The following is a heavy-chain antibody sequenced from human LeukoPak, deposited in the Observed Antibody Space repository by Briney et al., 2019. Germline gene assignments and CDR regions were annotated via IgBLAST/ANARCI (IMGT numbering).Heavy chain of an antibody. J-gene: IGHJ4*02. CDR2: IRQDGSEK. CDR1: GFTFSSFW. D-gene: IGHD2-2*01. V-gene: IGHV3-7*01. Sequence: GGSLRLSCAASGFTFSSFWIGWVRQAAGNGLEWVGNIRQDGSEKYCVDSVKGRFTISRDNAKNSQYLQMNSLRVEDTAVYYCAREARSGYCSSISCYDYWGQGTLVTVSS. CDR3: AREARSGYCSSISCYDY.